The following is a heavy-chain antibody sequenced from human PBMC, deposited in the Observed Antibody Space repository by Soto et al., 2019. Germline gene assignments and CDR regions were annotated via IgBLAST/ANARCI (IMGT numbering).Heavy chain of an antibody. D-gene: IGHD3-16*01. CDR2: ISYDGSIK. CDR1: EFTFSSHA. CDR3: AREQSLGEALLDY. Sequence: QVQLVESGGGVVQPGRSLRLSCAASEFTFSSHAMQWVRQAPGKGLEWVADISYDGSIKYYADSVKGRFTISRDNSKNTLYLQMNSLRTEDTALYYCAREQSLGEALLDYWGQGTLVTVSS. J-gene: IGHJ4*02. V-gene: IGHV3-30-3*01.